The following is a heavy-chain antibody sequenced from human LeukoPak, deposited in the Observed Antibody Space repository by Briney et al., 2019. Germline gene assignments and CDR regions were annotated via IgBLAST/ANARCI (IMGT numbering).Heavy chain of an antibody. D-gene: IGHD5-12*01. CDR1: GGSISSGGYY. V-gene: IGHV4-31*03. J-gene: IGHJ4*02. CDR2: IYYSGST. CDR3: ARAGPYSGYDQYYFDY. Sequence: SETLSLTCTVSGGSISSGGYYWSWIRQHPGKGLEWIGYIYYSGSTYYNPSLKSRVTIPVDTSKNQFSLKLSSVTAADTAVYYCARAGPYSGYDQYYFDYWGQGTLVTVSS.